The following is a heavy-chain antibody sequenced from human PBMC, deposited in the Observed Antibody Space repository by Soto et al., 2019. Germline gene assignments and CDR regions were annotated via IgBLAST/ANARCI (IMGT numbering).Heavy chain of an antibody. CDR2: ISSNGGST. CDR1: GFTFSSYA. D-gene: IGHD2-8*01. Sequence: GGSLRLSCSASGFTFSSYAMHWVRQAPGKGLEYVSAISSNGGSTYYADSVKGRFTISRDNSKNTLYLQMSSLRAEDTAVYYCVKDKPYCTNGVCHIYWYFDLWGRGTLVTVSS. J-gene: IGHJ2*01. V-gene: IGHV3-64D*06. CDR3: VKDKPYCTNGVCHIYWYFDL.